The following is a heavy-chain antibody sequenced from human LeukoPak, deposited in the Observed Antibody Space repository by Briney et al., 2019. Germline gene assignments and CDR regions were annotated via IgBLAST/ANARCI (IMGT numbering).Heavy chain of an antibody. CDR1: GGSISSYY. V-gene: IGHV4-59*08. CDR3: ARHSTPSYSSSWYDY. D-gene: IGHD6-13*01. J-gene: IGHJ4*02. Sequence: SETLSLTCTVSGGSISSYYWSWIRQPPGKGLEWIGYIYYSGSTNYNPSLKSRVTISVDTSKNQFSLKLSSVTAADTAVYYCARHSTPSYSSSWYDYWGQGTLVTVSS. CDR2: IYYSGST.